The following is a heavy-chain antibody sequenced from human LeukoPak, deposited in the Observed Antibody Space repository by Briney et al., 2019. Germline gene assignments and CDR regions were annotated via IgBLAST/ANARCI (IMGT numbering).Heavy chain of an antibody. CDR1: GYTFTSYY. Sequence: ASVKVSCKASGYTFTSYYMHWVRQAPGQGLEWMGIINPSGGSTSYAQKFQGRVTMTRDMSTSTAYMELSSLRSEDTAVYYCARDSAIVVVPAAHTAGWFDPWGQGTLVTVSS. D-gene: IGHD2-2*01. J-gene: IGHJ5*02. CDR2: INPSGGST. V-gene: IGHV1-46*01. CDR3: ARDSAIVVVPAAHTAGWFDP.